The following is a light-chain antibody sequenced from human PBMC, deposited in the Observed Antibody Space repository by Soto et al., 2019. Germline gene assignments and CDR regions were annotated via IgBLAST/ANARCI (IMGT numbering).Light chain of an antibody. CDR2: AAS. J-gene: IGKJ2*01. CDR1: QSIGSY. Sequence: DIQMTQSPSSLSASVGDRVTITCRATQSIGSYLNWYQQKVGKAPKLLIYAASTLQRGVPPRFSGSGSGSGSATEFTRPITSLPPEDFATYYRQQAAHTPDTLGQGTKLAIK. CDR3: QQAAHTPDT. V-gene: IGKV1-39*01.